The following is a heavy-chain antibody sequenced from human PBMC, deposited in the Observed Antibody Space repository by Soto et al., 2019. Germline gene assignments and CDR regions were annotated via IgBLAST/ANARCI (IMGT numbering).Heavy chain of an antibody. CDR2: IYYSGST. CDR1: GGSISSYY. J-gene: IGHJ5*02. Sequence: QVQLQESGPGLVKPSETLSLTCTVSGGSISSYYWSWIRQPPGKGLEWIGYIYYSGSTNYNPSLRRRATISVDTSKTQFPMKLSSVTAADPAVYYCARLNPQRYGSGGTCYRNINWSDPWGQGTLVTVSS. CDR3: ARLNPQRYGSGGTCYRNINWSDP. V-gene: IGHV4-59*08. D-gene: IGHD2-15*01.